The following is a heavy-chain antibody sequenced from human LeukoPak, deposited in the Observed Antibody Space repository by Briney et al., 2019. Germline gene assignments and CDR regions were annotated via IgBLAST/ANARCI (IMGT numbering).Heavy chain of an antibody. V-gene: IGHV6-1*01. J-gene: IGHJ4*02. Sequence: SQTLSLTCAISGDTVSSNSAAWSWIRQSPSRGLEWLGRRYYRSKWFHDYAVSARSRVSVNPDTSKNQFSLQLNSVTPEDTAVYYCARFLGIGSQPCYFDSWGQGTLVTVSS. CDR3: ARFLGIGSQPCYFDS. D-gene: IGHD6-19*01. CDR1: GDTVSSNSAA. CDR2: RYYRSKWFH.